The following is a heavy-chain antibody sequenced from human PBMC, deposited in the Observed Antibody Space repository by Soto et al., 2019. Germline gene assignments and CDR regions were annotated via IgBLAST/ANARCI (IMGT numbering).Heavy chain of an antibody. J-gene: IGHJ4*02. CDR1: GFTFSSYA. CDR2: ISGSGGST. CDR3: ANPGRDSSGYYYPFDY. D-gene: IGHD3-22*01. Sequence: PGGSLRLSCAASGFTFSSYAMSWVRQAPGKGLEWVSAISGSGGSTYYADSVKGRFTISRDNSKNTLYLQMNSLRAEDTAVYYCANPGRDSSGYYYPFDYWGQGTLVTVSS. V-gene: IGHV3-23*01.